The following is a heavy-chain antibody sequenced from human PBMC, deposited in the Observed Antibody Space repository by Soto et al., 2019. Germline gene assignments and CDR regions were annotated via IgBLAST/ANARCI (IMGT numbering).Heavy chain of an antibody. V-gene: IGHV3-23*01. J-gene: IGHJ4*02. D-gene: IGHD3-16*01. Sequence: GVSLRLSCAASGFTFSSYAMSWVRQAPGKGLEWVSAISGNGGNKYYADSVKGRFTISRDNSKNTLYLQMNSLRAEDTAVYYCARDLYPKSLDYWGQGTLVTV. CDR2: ISGNGGNK. CDR3: ARDLYPKSLDY. CDR1: GFTFSSYA.